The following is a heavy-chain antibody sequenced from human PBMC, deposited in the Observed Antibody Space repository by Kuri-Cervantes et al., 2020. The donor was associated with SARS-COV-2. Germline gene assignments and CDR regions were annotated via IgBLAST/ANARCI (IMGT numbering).Heavy chain of an antibody. Sequence: GESLKISCAASGFTFSSYWMHWVRQAPGKGLVWVSRINSDGSSTSYADSVKGRFTISRDNAKNTLYLQMNSLRAEDTAVYYYATLDGMDVWGQGTTVTVSS. CDR1: GFTFSSYW. CDR2: INSDGSST. V-gene: IGHV3-74*01. J-gene: IGHJ6*02. CDR3: ATLDGMDV.